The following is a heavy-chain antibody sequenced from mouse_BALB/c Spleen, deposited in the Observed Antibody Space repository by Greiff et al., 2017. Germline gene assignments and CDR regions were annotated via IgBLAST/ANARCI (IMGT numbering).Heavy chain of an antibody. J-gene: IGHJ2*01. CDR1: GFTFSSYG. CDR2: ISSGGSYT. D-gene: IGHD3-3*01. Sequence: EVQLQESGGDLVKPGGSLKLSCAASGFTFSSYGMSWVRQTPDKRLEWVATISSGGSYTYYPDSVKGRFTISRDNAKNTLYLQMSSLKSEDTAMYYCARQGTDYWGQGTTLTVSS. CDR3: ARQGTDY. V-gene: IGHV5-6*01.